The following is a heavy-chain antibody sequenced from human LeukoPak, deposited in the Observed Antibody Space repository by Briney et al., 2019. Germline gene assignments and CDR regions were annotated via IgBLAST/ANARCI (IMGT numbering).Heavy chain of an antibody. Sequence: VASVKVSCKASGYTFTSYGISWVRQAPGQGLEWMGWISAYNGNTNYAQKFQGRVTITADKSTSTAYMELSSLRSEDTAVYYCARGDSANWGDYWGQGTLVTVSS. CDR2: ISAYNGNT. J-gene: IGHJ4*02. V-gene: IGHV1-18*01. CDR1: GYTFTSYG. D-gene: IGHD7-27*01. CDR3: ARGDSANWGDY.